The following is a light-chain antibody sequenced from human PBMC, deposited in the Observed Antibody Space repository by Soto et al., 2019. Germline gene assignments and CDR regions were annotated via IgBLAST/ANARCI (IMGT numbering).Light chain of an antibody. Sequence: DVVLTQSPLSLPVTLGQPASISCRSSQSLVRSDGNTYLHWFLQRPGQSPRRLIYKVSNRDSGVPDRFSGSGSGSDFTLKISRVEAEDVGVYYCTQGTHWPPYTFGQGTKLEIK. CDR2: KVS. V-gene: IGKV2-30*02. CDR3: TQGTHWPPYT. CDR1: QSLVRSDGNTY. J-gene: IGKJ2*01.